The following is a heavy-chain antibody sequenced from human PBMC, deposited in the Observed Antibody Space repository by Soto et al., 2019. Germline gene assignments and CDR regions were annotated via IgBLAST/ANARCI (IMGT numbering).Heavy chain of an antibody. D-gene: IGHD3-3*01. CDR3: ATAYYDFWSGSKSRTFDY. CDR1: GYTLTELS. J-gene: IGHJ4*02. Sequence: GASVKVSCKVSGYTLTELSMHWVRQAPGKGLEWMGGFDPEDGETIYAQKFQGRVTMTEDTSTDTAYMELSSLRSEDTAVYYCATAYYDFWSGSKSRTFDYWGQGTLVTVSS. V-gene: IGHV1-24*01. CDR2: FDPEDGET.